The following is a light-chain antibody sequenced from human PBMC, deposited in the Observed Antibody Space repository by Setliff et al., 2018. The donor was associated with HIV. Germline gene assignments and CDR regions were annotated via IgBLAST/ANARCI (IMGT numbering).Light chain of an antibody. CDR3: SSYGGSNNLV. Sequence: QSVLPQPPSASGSPGQSVTISCTGTSSDVGGYNYVSWYQQHPGKAPKLMISEVSQRPSGVPDRFSGSKSGNTASLTVSGLQTEDEADYYCSSYGGSNNLVFGGGTKVTVL. V-gene: IGLV2-8*01. CDR1: SSDVGGYNY. CDR2: EVS. J-gene: IGLJ2*01.